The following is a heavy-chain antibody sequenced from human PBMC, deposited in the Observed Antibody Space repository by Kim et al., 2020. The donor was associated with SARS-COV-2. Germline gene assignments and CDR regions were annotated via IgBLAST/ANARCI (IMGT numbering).Heavy chain of an antibody. CDR2: ITWNSGNT. CDR1: GFSFEDYA. D-gene: IGHD3-10*01. J-gene: IGHJ5*01. Sequence: GGSLRLSCTVSGFSFEDYAMHWVRQPPGKGLEYVSGITWNSGNTEYADSVKGRFTISRDNAKSSLYLQMDNLRPEDTALYYCKKDRTSGNYYDFESWGQGTLVIVSS. V-gene: IGHV3-9*01. CDR3: KKDRTSGNYYDFES.